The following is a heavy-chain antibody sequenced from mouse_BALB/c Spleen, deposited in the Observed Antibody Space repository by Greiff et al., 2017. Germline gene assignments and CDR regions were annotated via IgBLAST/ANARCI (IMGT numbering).Heavy chain of an antibody. V-gene: IGHV5-4*02. CDR1: GFTFSDYY. D-gene: IGHD2-4*01. J-gene: IGHJ3*01. Sequence: EVKVVESGGGLVKPGGSLKLSCAASGFTFSDYYMYWVRQTPEKRLEWVATISDGGSYTYYPDSVKGRFTISRDNAKNNLYLQMSSLKSEDTAMYYCARERGLMIRDWFAYWGQGTLVTVSA. CDR2: ISDGGSYT. CDR3: ARERGLMIRDWFAY.